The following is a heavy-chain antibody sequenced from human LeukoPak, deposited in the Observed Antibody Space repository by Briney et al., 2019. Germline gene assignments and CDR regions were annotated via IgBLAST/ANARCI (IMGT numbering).Heavy chain of an antibody. D-gene: IGHD2-2*02. CDR2: VVVGSGDT. CDR1: GFTVTTSA. CDR3: AAVGADIPVDF. V-gene: IGHV1-58*01. J-gene: IGHJ4*02. Sequence: SEKVSCNASGFTVTTSAVQWVRKARGQRPEWIGWVVVGSGDTNFAQKSKERVTITCDMSTTTVYLDLSSLTSEDTAVYYCAAVGADIPVDFWGQGTLVTVSS.